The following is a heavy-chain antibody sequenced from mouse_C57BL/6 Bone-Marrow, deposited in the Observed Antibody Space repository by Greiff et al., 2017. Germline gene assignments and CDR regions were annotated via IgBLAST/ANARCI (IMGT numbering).Heavy chain of an antibody. CDR1: GFSLTSYG. Sequence: VKLMESGPGLVQPSQSLSITCTVSGFSLTSYGVHWVRQSPGKGLEWLGVIWRGGSTDYNAAFMSRLSITKDNSKSHVFFKMNSLQADDTAIYYCAKMGDYERGLAYWGQGTLVTVSA. D-gene: IGHD2-4*01. CDR2: IWRGGST. CDR3: AKMGDYERGLAY. J-gene: IGHJ3*01. V-gene: IGHV2-5*01.